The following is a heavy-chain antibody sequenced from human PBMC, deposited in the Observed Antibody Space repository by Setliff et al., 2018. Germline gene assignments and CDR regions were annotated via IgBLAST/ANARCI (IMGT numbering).Heavy chain of an antibody. CDR1: GGTFSSYA. CDR2: IIPIFGTA. Sequence: GASVKVSCKASGGTFSSYAISWVRQAPGQGLEWMGRIIPIFGTANYAQKFQCRVTITADKSTSTAYMELSSLRSEDTAVYYCARSGVGYDFWSGYENWGQGTLVTVSS. CDR3: ARSGVGYDFWSGYEN. D-gene: IGHD3-3*01. J-gene: IGHJ4*02. V-gene: IGHV1-69*06.